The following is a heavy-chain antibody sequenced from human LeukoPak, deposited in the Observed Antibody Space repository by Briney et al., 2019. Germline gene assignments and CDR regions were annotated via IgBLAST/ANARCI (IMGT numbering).Heavy chain of an antibody. CDR1: GYTFTGYY. CDR3: ARDRGGNSFDF. J-gene: IGHJ4*02. Sequence: ASVKVSCKASGYTFTGYYMHWVRQAPGQGLEWMGWINPNSDTNYAQKFQGRVTMTRDTSISTADMELNSLRSDDTGVYYCARDRGGNSFDFWGQGTLVTVSS. V-gene: IGHV1-2*02. CDR2: INPNSDT. D-gene: IGHD4-23*01.